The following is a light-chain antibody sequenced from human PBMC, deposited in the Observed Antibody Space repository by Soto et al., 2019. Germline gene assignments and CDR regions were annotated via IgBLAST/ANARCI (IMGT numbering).Light chain of an antibody. J-gene: IGKJ1*01. V-gene: IGKV3-20*01. CDR3: QQHGSSLA. Sequence: EIVLTQSPGTLSLSPGERATLSCRASQSVSSSYSAWYQQKPGQAPRLLIYGASSRATGIPDRFSGSGSGTDFTLTISRLEPEDFAVYYCQQHGSSLAFGQGTKVDIK. CDR2: GAS. CDR1: QSVSSSY.